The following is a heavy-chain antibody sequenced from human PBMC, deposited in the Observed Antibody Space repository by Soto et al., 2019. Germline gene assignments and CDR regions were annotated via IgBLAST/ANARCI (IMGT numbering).Heavy chain of an antibody. CDR1: GGTFSSYA. CDR3: ARDRVLSYYDILTGHYGMDV. V-gene: IGHV1-69*13. J-gene: IGHJ6*02. Sequence: SVKVSCKASGGTFSSYAIIWVRQAPGQGLEWMGGIIPIFGTANYAQKFQGRVTITADESTSTAYMELSSLRSEDTAVYYCARDRVLSYYDILTGHYGMDVWGQGTTVTVSS. D-gene: IGHD3-9*01. CDR2: IIPIFGTA.